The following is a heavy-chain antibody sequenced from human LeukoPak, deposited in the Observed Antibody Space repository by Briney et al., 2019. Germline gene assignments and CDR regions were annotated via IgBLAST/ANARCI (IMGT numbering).Heavy chain of an antibody. D-gene: IGHD3-22*01. CDR2: IYYSGST. CDR1: GGSISSGDYY. CDR3: ARGRLYYDSSGYYPNFDY. Sequence: SETLSLTXTVSGGSISSGDYYSSWIRQPPGKGLQWIGYIYYSGSTYYNPSLKSRVTISVDTSKNQFSLKLSSVTAADTAVYYCARGRLYYDSSGYYPNFDYWGQGTLVTVSS. J-gene: IGHJ4*02. V-gene: IGHV4-30-4*08.